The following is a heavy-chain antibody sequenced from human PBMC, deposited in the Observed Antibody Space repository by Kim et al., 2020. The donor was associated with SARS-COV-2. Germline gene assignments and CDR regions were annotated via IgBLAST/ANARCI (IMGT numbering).Heavy chain of an antibody. CDR2: ISYDGSNK. Sequence: GGSLRLSCAASGFTFSSYAMHWVRQAPGKGLEWVAVISYDGSNKYYADSVKGRFTISRDNSKNTLYLQMNSLRAEDTAVYYCAREARVYYYDSSGLFDYWGQGTLVTVSS. D-gene: IGHD3-22*01. J-gene: IGHJ4*02. CDR1: GFTFSSYA. V-gene: IGHV3-30*04. CDR3: AREARVYYYDSSGLFDY.